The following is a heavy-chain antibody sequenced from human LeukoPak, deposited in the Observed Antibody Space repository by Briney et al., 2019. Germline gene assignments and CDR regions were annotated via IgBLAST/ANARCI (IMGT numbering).Heavy chain of an antibody. J-gene: IGHJ6*03. CDR1: GGSISSSSYY. CDR3: ARDLIVGAIDYYYMDV. D-gene: IGHD1-26*01. CDR2: IYYSGST. V-gene: IGHV4-39*07. Sequence: SETLSLTCTVSGGSISSSSYYWGWIRQPPGKGLEWIGSIYYSGSTYYNPSLKSRVTISVDTSKNQFSLKLSSVTAADTAVYYCARDLIVGAIDYYYMDVWGKGTTVTVSS.